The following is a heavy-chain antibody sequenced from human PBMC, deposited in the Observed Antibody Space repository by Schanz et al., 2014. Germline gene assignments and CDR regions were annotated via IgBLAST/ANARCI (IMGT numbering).Heavy chain of an antibody. CDR2: ICGSGGST. CDR1: GFTFSTYA. CDR3: AKQSHYDILTVTRN. J-gene: IGHJ4*02. V-gene: IGHV3-23*04. Sequence: VQLVESGGGLVKPGGSLRLSCAASGFTFSTYAMSWVRQAPGKGLEWVSAICGSGGSTYYADSVKGRFTISRDNSKNTQYLQMNSLRAEDTAVYYCAKQSHYDILTVTRNWGQGTLVTGSS. D-gene: IGHD3-9*01.